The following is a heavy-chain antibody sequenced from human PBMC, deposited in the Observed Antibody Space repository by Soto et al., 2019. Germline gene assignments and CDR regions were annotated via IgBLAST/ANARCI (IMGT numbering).Heavy chain of an antibody. CDR3: VRDLDGSGNYYTDY. Sequence: ASVKVSCKASGYTFSSIGISWVRQAPGQGLEWMGWISPYNGKIYYAQRLQGRVTMTTDTSTSTAYMELRSLRSDDTDVDYCVRDLDGSGNYYTDYWGQGTLVTVSS. D-gene: IGHD3-10*01. V-gene: IGHV1-18*01. CDR1: GYTFSSIG. J-gene: IGHJ4*02. CDR2: ISPYNGKI.